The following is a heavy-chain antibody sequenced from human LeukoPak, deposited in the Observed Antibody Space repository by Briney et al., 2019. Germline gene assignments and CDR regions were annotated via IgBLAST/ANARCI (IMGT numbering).Heavy chain of an antibody. J-gene: IGHJ4*02. CDR1: GYTFTNYD. V-gene: IGHV1-8*01. CDR3: ARSKVGSTTLPIDY. CDR2: MNPNSGNT. Sequence: GASVKVSCKASGYTFTNYDINWVRQAPGQGLGWMGWMNPNSGNTGYAQKFQGRVTITRNTSITTAYMELSSLRSEDTAVYYCARSKVGSTTLPIDYWGQGTLVIVSS. D-gene: IGHD1-26*01.